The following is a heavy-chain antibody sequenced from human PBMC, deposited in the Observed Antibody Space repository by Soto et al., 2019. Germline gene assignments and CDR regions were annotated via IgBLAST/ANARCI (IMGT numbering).Heavy chain of an antibody. D-gene: IGHD2-2*01. V-gene: IGHV3-21*01. CDR2: ISPSSSYI. CDR1: GFTFKNYD. J-gene: IGHJ6*02. CDR3: AKDLEPTRYGYCISTSCYGYYYYYGMDV. Sequence: GGSLRLSCAASGFTFKNYDMNWVRQAPGKGLEWVSSISPSSSYIYYADSMKGRFTISRDNAKNSLYLQMNSLRSEDTAVYYCAKDLEPTRYGYCISTSCYGYYYYYGMDVWGQGTTVTVS.